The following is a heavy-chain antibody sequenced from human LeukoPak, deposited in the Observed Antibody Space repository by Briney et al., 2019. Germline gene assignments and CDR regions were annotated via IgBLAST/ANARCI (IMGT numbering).Heavy chain of an antibody. CDR3: ARRRVVVASTDGASGAFDI. CDR1: GGSIRSSYYY. V-gene: IGHV4-39*01. Sequence: SETLSLTCTVSGGSIRSSYYYWGWIRQPPGKGLEWIGSIYDSGSTYYNPSLKSRVTISVDTSKNQFSLKLNSVTAADTAVYFCARRRVVVASTDGASGAFDIWGQGTMVTVSS. CDR2: IYDSGST. D-gene: IGHD2-15*01. J-gene: IGHJ3*02.